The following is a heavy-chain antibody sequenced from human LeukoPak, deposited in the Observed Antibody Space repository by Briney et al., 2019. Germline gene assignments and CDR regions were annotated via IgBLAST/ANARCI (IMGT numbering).Heavy chain of an antibody. Sequence: ASVTVSCKASGYTFTGYAMHWVRQAPGQRLEWMGWINAGDGNTKYSQKFQGRVTITRDTSASTAYMELSSLRSEDTAVYYCATEDSYGHEVWYWGQGTLVTVSS. CDR3: ATEDSYGHEVWY. V-gene: IGHV1-3*01. CDR2: INAGDGNT. D-gene: IGHD5-18*01. J-gene: IGHJ4*02. CDR1: GYTFTGYA.